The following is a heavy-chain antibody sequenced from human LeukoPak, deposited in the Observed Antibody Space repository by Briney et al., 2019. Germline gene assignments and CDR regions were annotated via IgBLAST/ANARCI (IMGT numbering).Heavy chain of an antibody. CDR1: GFTVSSNY. J-gene: IGHJ4*02. Sequence: GGSLRLSCAASGFTVSSNYMSWVRQAPGKGLEWVSVIYSGGSTYYSDSVKGRFTISRHNSKNTLYLQMNSLRAEDTAVYYCARESVVVTAISFLFDYWGQGTLVTVSS. CDR2: IYSGGST. V-gene: IGHV3-53*04. CDR3: ARESVVVTAISFLFDY. D-gene: IGHD2-21*02.